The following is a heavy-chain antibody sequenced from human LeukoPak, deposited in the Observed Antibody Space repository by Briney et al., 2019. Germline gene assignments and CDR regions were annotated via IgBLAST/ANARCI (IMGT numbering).Heavy chain of an antibody. J-gene: IGHJ4*02. Sequence: ASVKVSCKASGYIFTGHFMHWVPQAPGQGLEWMGCTNPINDYSKYSQKFQGRVTVTIDTSVSTGYRVLSRVKSDRTSVFYCAKGGHTTGYDYLDYWGQGTLVTLSS. D-gene: IGHD3-9*01. CDR1: GYIFTGHF. CDR2: TNPINDYS. CDR3: AKGGHTTGYDYLDY. V-gene: IGHV1-2*02.